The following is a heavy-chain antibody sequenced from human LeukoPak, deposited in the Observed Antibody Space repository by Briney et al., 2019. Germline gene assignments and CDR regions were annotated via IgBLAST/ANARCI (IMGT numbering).Heavy chain of an antibody. CDR1: GFTVSSNY. CDR2: IYSGGST. J-gene: IGHJ6*03. CDR3: ARDSYDSSGYYYYYYYMDV. Sequence: PGGSLRLSCAASGFTVSSNYMSWVRQAPGKGLEWVSVIYSGGSTYYADSVKGRFTISRDNSKNTLYLQMNSLRAEDTAVYYCARDSYDSSGYYYYYYYMDVWGKGTTVTVFS. D-gene: IGHD3-22*01. V-gene: IGHV3-66*02.